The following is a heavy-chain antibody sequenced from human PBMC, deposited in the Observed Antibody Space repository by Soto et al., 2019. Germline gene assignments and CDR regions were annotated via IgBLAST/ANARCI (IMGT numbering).Heavy chain of an antibody. CDR1: GGPITSGGYS. J-gene: IGHJ5*02. CDR3: ARTMTTSGWFGP. CDR2: IYHSGGT. V-gene: IGHV4-30-2*01. Sequence: SETLSLTCAVSGGPITSGGYSWSWIRQPPGKGLEWIGYIYHSGGTYYNPSLKSRVALSIDRTKKQFSLKLKSVTAADTAVYFCARTMTTSGWFGPWGQGTLVTVSS. D-gene: IGHD4-17*01.